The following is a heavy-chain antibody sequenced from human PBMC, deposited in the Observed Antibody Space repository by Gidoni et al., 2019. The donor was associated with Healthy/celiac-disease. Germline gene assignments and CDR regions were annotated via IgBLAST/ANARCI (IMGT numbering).Heavy chain of an antibody. CDR2: ISGSGGST. D-gene: IGHD3-3*01. J-gene: IGHJ4*02. CDR1: GFTFSSYA. CDR3: AKVAVRFLEWLPLYYFDY. Sequence: EVQLLESGGGLVQPGGSLRLSCAASGFTFSSYAMSWVRQAPGKGLEWVSAISGSGGSTYYADSVKGLFTISRDNSKNTLYLQMNSLRAEDTAVYYCAKVAVRFLEWLPLYYFDYWGQGTLVTVSS. V-gene: IGHV3-23*01.